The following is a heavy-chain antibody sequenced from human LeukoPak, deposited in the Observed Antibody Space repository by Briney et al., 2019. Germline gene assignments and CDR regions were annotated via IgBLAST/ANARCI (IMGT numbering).Heavy chain of an antibody. J-gene: IGHJ4*02. CDR2: ISYDGSNK. Sequence: GGSLRLSCAASGFTFSSYAMHWVRQAPGKGLEWVAVISYDGSNKYYADSVKGRFTISRDNSKNTLYLQMNSLRAEDTAVYYCAKADVLLWFGELSRRYSFDYWGQGTLVTVSS. CDR3: AKADVLLWFGELSRRYSFDY. D-gene: IGHD3-10*01. CDR1: GFTFSSYA. V-gene: IGHV3-30-3*01.